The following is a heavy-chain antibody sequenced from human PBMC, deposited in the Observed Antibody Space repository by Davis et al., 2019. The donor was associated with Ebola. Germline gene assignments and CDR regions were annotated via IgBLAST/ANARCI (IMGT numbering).Heavy chain of an antibody. D-gene: IGHD6-19*01. CDR2: INSDGSST. CDR3: ARDHGSGWYDS. CDR1: GFTFSSYW. V-gene: IGHV3-74*01. J-gene: IGHJ6*02. Sequence: GESLKISCAASGFTFSSYWMHWVRQAPGKGLVWVSRINSDGSSTSYADSVKGRFTISRDNAKNTLYLQMNSLRAEDTAVYYCARDHGSGWYDSWGQGTTVTVSS.